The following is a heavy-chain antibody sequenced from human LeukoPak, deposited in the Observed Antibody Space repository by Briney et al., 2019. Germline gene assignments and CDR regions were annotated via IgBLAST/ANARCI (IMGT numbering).Heavy chain of an antibody. Sequence: GSLRLSCAASGFTFSPYSMNWVRPAPGKGLEWVSSISGRSSDIYYADSVEGRFTISRDNAKNSLYLQMSSLRAEDTAVYYCAREVEESFDPWGQGTLVTVSS. V-gene: IGHV3-21*01. J-gene: IGHJ5*02. CDR2: ISGRSSDI. D-gene: IGHD2-15*01. CDR3: AREVEESFDP. CDR1: GFTFSPYS.